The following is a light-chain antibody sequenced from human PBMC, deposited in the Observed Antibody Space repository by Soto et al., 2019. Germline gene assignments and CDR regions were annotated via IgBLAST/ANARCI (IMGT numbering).Light chain of an antibody. V-gene: IGKV3-20*01. CDR1: QIVSSTY. J-gene: IGKJ1*01. CDR2: GAS. CDR3: QQYGSSYWT. Sequence: EIVLTQSPGTLSLSPGERATLSCRASQIVSSTYLAWYQQKPGQAPRLLIYGASSRATGITDRFSGSGSGKDFTLTISRLEHKDFAVYYCQQYGSSYWTFGQGTKVEIK.